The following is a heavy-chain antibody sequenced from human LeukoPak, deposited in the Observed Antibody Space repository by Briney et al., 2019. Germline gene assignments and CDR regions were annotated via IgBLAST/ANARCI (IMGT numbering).Heavy chain of an antibody. CDR1: GFTFSSYW. V-gene: IGHV3-7*01. J-gene: IGHJ4*02. Sequence: GGSLRLSCAASGFTFSSYWMSWVRQAPGTGPERVANTKRDGSDKYYVGSVEGRFTISRDNGKNSLYLQMSSLRAEDTAIYYCARALYNRGWYPDYFDSWGQGALVTVSS. D-gene: IGHD6-19*01. CDR3: ARALYNRGWYPDYFDS. CDR2: TKRDGSDK.